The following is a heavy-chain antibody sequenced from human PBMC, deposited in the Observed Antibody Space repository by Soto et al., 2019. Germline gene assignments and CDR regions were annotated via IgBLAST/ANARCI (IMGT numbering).Heavy chain of an antibody. V-gene: IGHV4-39*01. CDR1: GGSISSSSYY. D-gene: IGHD3-9*01. Sequence: PSETLSLTCTVSGGSISSSSYYWGWIRQPPGKGLEWIGSTYYSGSTYYNPSLKSRVTISVDTSKNQFSLKLSSVTAADTAVYYCARGPNRNYDIWGEVDYWGQGTLVTVSS. J-gene: IGHJ4*02. CDR3: ARGPNRNYDIWGEVDY. CDR2: TYYSGST.